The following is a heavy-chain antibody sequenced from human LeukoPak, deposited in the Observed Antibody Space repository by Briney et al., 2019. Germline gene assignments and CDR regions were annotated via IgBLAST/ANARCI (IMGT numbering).Heavy chain of an antibody. CDR2: ISDSGDSP. Sequence: PGGSLRLSCEASGFTFRTYAMSWVRQVPGKGPEWVSGISDSGDSPYYANSVKGRFTISRDNSKNILYLQMSSLRAEDTAVYYCARGHGSAFDPWGQGTLVTVSS. CDR1: GFTFRTYA. J-gene: IGHJ5*02. CDR3: ARGHGSAFDP. D-gene: IGHD3-10*01. V-gene: IGHV3-23*01.